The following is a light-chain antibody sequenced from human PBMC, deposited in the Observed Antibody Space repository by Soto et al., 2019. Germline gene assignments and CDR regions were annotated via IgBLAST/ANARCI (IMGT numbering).Light chain of an antibody. V-gene: IGLV2-23*01. CDR1: SGDIGTYNL. J-gene: IGLJ2*01. CDR2: EGN. Sequence: QSALTQPASVSGSPGQSITISCTGTSGDIGTYNLVSWYQQHPGRAPKLIIFEGNKRPSGVSNRCSGSKSGNTASLTISGLQAEDEADYHCCSYAGRSTVICGGGTKLTVL. CDR3: CSYAGRSTVI.